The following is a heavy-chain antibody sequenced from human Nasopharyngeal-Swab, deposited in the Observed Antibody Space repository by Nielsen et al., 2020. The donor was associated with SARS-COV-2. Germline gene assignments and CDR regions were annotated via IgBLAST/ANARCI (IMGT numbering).Heavy chain of an antibody. Sequence: GESLKISCAASGFTFSSYSMNWVRQAPGKGLEWVSYISSSDDSIYYADSVKGRFTISRDNSKNTLYLQMNSLRAEDTAVYYCARVHSGSYWDYFDYWGQGTLVTVSS. D-gene: IGHD1-26*01. CDR3: ARVHSGSYWDYFDY. CDR1: GFTFSSYS. V-gene: IGHV3-48*01. J-gene: IGHJ4*02. CDR2: ISSSDDSI.